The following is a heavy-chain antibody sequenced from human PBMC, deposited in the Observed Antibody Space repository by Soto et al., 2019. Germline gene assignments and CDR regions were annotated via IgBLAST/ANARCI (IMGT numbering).Heavy chain of an antibody. D-gene: IGHD3-10*01. J-gene: IGHJ4*02. CDR1: GFTFSNYA. CDR2: ISSSGSGT. V-gene: IGHV3-23*01. CDR3: AKLSSEFVDY. Sequence: VGSLRLSCAASGFTFSNYAMSWVRQAPGKGLEWVSGISSSGSGTYHADSVKGRFTVSRDNSKNTLYLQMNSLRAEDTAVYYCAKLSSEFVDYWGQGTLVTVSS.